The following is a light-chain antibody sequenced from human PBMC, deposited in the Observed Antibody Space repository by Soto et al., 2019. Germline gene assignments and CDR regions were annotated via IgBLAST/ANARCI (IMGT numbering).Light chain of an antibody. CDR3: SSYTITSSPV. J-gene: IGLJ1*01. Sequence: QLVLTQPASVSGSPGQSITISCTGTSSDVGGYDFVSWYRQYPGQAPKILIYEVTHRPSGVPDRFSGSKSGNTASLTISGLQADDEADYYCSSYTITSSPVFGPGTKLTVL. CDR1: SSDVGGYDF. V-gene: IGLV2-14*01. CDR2: EVT.